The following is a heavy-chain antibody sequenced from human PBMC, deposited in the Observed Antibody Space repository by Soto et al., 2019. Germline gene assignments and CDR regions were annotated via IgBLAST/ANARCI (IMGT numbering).Heavy chain of an antibody. J-gene: IGHJ5*02. Sequence: QVQLVQSGAEVKKPGSSVKVSCKSSGGTFSSYAFSWVRQAPGQGLEWMGGIIPMFDTANYAQKFQGRVTITAVESTSTAYMELSSLRFEDTAVYYCARVSLVVVAATPRWFDPWGQGTLVTVSS. D-gene: IGHD2-15*01. CDR1: GGTFSSYA. V-gene: IGHV1-69*01. CDR2: IIPMFDTA. CDR3: ARVSLVVVAATPRWFDP.